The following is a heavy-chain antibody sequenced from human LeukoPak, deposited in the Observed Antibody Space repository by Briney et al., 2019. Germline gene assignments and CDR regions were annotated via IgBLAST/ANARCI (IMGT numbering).Heavy chain of an antibody. J-gene: IGHJ1*01. CDR1: GYTFTGYY. Sequence: GASVKVSCKASGYTFTGYYMHWVRQAPGQGLEWMGWINPNSGGTNYAQKFQGRVTMTRDTSISTAYMELSRLRSDDTAVYYCARGLTVGATPYTEYFQHWGQGTLVTVSS. CDR2: INPNSGGT. D-gene: IGHD1-26*01. V-gene: IGHV1-2*02. CDR3: ARGLTVGATPYTEYFQH.